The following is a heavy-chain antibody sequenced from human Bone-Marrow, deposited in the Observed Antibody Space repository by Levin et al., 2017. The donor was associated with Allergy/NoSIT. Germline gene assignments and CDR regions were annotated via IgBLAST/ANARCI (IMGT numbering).Heavy chain of an antibody. CDR2: IKSKTDGGTT. D-gene: IGHD3-3*01. CDR3: TTDPYYDFWSGYYYYYYGMDV. CDR1: GFTFSNAW. Sequence: SCAASGFTFSNAWMNWVRQAPGKGLEWVGRIKSKTDGGTTDYAAPVKGRFTISRDDSKNTLYLQMNSLKTEDTAVYYCTTDPYYDFWSGYYYYYYGMDVWGQGTTVTVSS. J-gene: IGHJ6*02. V-gene: IGHV3-15*07.